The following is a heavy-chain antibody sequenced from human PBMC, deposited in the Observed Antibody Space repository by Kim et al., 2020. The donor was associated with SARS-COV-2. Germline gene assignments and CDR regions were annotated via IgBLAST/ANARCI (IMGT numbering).Heavy chain of an antibody. V-gene: IGHV4-31*03. Sequence: SETLSLTCTVSGGSISSGGYYWSWIRQHPGKGLEWIGYIYYSGSTYYNPSIKSRVTISVDTSKNQFSLKLSSVTAADTAVYYCACYYYDSSGYSPNDYWGQGTLVTVSS. CDR1: GGSISSGGYY. D-gene: IGHD3-22*01. CDR2: IYYSGST. J-gene: IGHJ4*02. CDR3: ACYYYDSSGYSPNDY.